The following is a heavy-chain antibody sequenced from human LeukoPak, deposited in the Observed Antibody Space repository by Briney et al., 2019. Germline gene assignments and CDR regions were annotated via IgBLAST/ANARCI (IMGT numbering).Heavy chain of an antibody. CDR2: ISSSSSYI. J-gene: IGHJ4*02. CDR3: APLAGGYFDY. V-gene: IGHV3-21*01. CDR1: GFTFSSYS. D-gene: IGHD3-10*01. Sequence: GGSLRLSCAASGFTFSSYSMNWVRQAPGKGLEWVSSISSSSSYIYYADSVKGRFTISRDNAKNSLYLQMNSLRAEDTAVYYCAPLAGGYFDYWGQGTLVTVSS.